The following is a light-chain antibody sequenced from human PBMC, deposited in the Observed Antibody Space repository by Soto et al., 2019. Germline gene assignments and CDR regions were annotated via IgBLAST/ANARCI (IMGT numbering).Light chain of an antibody. CDR2: AAS. J-gene: IGKJ4*01. V-gene: IGKV1-39*01. CDR1: QGISSY. Sequence: DIQLTQSPSFLSASVGDRVTITCRASQGISSYLAWYQQKPGKAPKLLIYAASTLQSGVPSRFSGSGSGTDFTLTISSLQVEDFATYYCQQSYNTPLTFGGGTKVDIK. CDR3: QQSYNTPLT.